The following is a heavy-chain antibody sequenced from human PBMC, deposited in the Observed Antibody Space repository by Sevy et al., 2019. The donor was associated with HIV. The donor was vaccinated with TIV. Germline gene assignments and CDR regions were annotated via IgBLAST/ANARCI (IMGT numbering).Heavy chain of an antibody. D-gene: IGHD4-17*01. J-gene: IGHJ5*02. Sequence: GGSLRLSCAASGFTFSNAWMSWVRQAPGKGLEWVGRIKSKTDGGTTDYAAPVKGRFTISRDDSKNTLYLQMNSLKIEDTAVYYCTTDWATVTSSGPYNWFDPWGQGTLVTVSS. CDR2: IKSKTDGGTT. CDR3: TTDWATVTSSGPYNWFDP. CDR1: GFTFSNAW. V-gene: IGHV3-15*01.